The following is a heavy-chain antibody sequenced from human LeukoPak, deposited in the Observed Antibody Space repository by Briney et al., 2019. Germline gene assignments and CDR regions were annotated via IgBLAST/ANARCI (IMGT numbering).Heavy chain of an antibody. Sequence: PGGSLRLSCAASGFTFSSYEMNWVRQAPGKGLEWVSYISSSGSTIYYADSVKGRFTISRDNAKNSLYLQMNSLRAEDTAVYYCARDCTNGVCYGDLDYWGQGTLVTVSS. D-gene: IGHD2-8*01. CDR1: GFTFSSYE. J-gene: IGHJ4*02. V-gene: IGHV3-48*03. CDR2: ISSSGSTI. CDR3: ARDCTNGVCYGDLDY.